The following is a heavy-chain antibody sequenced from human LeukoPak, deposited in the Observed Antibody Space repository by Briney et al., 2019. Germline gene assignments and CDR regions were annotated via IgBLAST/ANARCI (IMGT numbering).Heavy chain of an antibody. J-gene: IGHJ4*02. Sequence: SETLSLTCAVYGGSFSGYYWSWIRQPPGKGLEWIGEINHSGSTNYNPSLKSRVTISVDTSKNQFSLKLSSVTAADTAVYYCARHGAYVAGATHFDYWGQGTLVTVSS. CDR3: ARHGAYVAGATHFDY. CDR1: GGSFSGYY. V-gene: IGHV4-34*01. CDR2: INHSGST. D-gene: IGHD1-26*01.